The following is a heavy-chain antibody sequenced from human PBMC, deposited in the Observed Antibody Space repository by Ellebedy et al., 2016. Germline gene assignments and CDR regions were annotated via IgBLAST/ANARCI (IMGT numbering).Heavy chain of an antibody. CDR1: GYTFTSYD. Sequence: ASVKVSCXASGYTFTSYDINWVRQATGQGLEWMGWMNPNSGNTGYAQKFQGRVTMTRNTSISTAYMELSSLRSEDTAVYYCARRGGGNWNYYMDVWGKGTTVTVSS. J-gene: IGHJ6*03. D-gene: IGHD1-20*01. V-gene: IGHV1-8*01. CDR2: MNPNSGNT. CDR3: ARRGGGNWNYYMDV.